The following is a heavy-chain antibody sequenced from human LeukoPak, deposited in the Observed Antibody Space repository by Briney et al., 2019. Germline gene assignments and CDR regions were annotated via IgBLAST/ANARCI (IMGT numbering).Heavy chain of an antibody. J-gene: IGHJ3*02. Sequence: GGSLRLSCAASGFTFSSYDMSWARQAPGKGLEWVSTISGSGGSTYYADSVKGRFTISRDNSKNTLYLQMNSLRAEDTAVYYCARSMVRGDIWGQGTMVTVSS. CDR3: ARSMVRGDI. V-gene: IGHV3-23*01. D-gene: IGHD3-10*01. CDR1: GFTFSSYD. CDR2: ISGSGGST.